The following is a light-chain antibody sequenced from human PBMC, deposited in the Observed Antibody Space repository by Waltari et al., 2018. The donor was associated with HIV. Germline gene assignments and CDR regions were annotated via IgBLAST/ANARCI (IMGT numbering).Light chain of an antibody. V-gene: IGLV2-11*01. CDR1: SSAVGGYNY. CDR2: DVS. Sequence: QSALTQPRPVSGSPGQSVTISCTATSSAVGGYNYVSWYQQHPGKAPKLMIYDVSKRPSGVPDRFSGSKSGNTASLTISGLQAEDEADYYCCSYAGSYTYVFGTGTKVTVL. CDR3: CSYAGSYTYV. J-gene: IGLJ1*01.